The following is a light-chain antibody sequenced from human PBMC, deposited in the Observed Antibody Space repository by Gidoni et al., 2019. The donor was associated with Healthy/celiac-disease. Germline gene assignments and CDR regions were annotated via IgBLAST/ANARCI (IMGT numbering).Light chain of an antibody. CDR1: QSVSSY. CDR3: QQRSNWIT. Sequence: IVLTQSPATLSLSPGERATLSCRASQSVSSYLAWYQQKPGQAPRLLIYDASSRATGIPARFSGSGSGTDFTLTISSLEPEEFAVYYCQQRSNWITFGQGTRLEIK. V-gene: IGKV3-11*01. CDR2: DAS. J-gene: IGKJ5*01.